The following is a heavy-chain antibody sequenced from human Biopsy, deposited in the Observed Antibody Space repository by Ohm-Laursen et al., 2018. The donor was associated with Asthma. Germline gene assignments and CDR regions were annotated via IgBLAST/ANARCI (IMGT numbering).Heavy chain of an antibody. CDR3: ARVDAIMIAGDFYFYSGFDL. CDR1: GGTFRTSA. Sequence: SSVTVSCKASGGTFRTSAFNWVRQAPGQGLEWMGGIIPMYGVPKVAQKFQGRVTITADESTSTAYMEMSSLRSEDTAVYYCARVDAIMIAGDFYFYSGFDLWGQGTTVRVSS. V-gene: IGHV1-69*01. J-gene: IGHJ6*02. CDR2: IIPMYGVP. D-gene: IGHD3-16*01.